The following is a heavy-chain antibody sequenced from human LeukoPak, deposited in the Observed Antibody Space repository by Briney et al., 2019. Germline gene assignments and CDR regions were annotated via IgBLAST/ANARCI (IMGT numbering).Heavy chain of an antibody. Sequence: ASVTVSFKSSGYTFTSYGINWVRQAPGQGLEWMGWIGGYNGQADYAERFQGRVTFTTATSKSTAYMELRSLRRDDPAVYYCARGRYLDLFSPSFYFDGLDVWGQGATVTVSS. J-gene: IGHJ6*02. V-gene: IGHV1-18*01. CDR2: IGGYNGQA. D-gene: IGHD3-9*01. CDR3: ARGRYLDLFSPSFYFDGLDV. CDR1: GYTFTSYG.